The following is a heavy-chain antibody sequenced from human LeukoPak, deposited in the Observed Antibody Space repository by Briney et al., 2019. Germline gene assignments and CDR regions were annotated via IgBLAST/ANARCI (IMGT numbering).Heavy chain of an antibody. CDR3: ARGPRAVAGNFDY. D-gene: IGHD6-19*01. CDR2: MNPNSGNT. J-gene: IGHJ4*02. V-gene: IGHV1-8*01. CDR1: GYTFTSYD. Sequence: ASVKVSCKASGYTFTSYDINWVRQATGQGLEWMGRMNPNSGNTGYAQKFQGRVTMTRNTSISTAYMELSSLRSEDTAVYYCARGPRAVAGNFDYWGQGTLVTVSS.